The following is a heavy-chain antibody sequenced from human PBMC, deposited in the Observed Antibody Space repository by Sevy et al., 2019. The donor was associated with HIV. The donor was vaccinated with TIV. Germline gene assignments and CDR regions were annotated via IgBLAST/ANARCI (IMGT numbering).Heavy chain of an antibody. J-gene: IGHJ6*02. Sequence: SETLSLTCTVSGGSISSSSYYWAWVRQPPGKGLEWVGNIYYTGTTSYNSSLKSRVTISVDRSQNLFSLQLTSVTAAETALYFCARPMSERTYAMDVWGQGITVTVSS. V-gene: IGHV4-39*01. CDR1: GGSISSSSYY. CDR3: ARPMSERTYAMDV. CDR2: IYYTGTT. D-gene: IGHD3-10*02.